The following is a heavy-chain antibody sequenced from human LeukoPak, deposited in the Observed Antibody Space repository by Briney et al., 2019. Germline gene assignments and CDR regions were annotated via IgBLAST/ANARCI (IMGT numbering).Heavy chain of an antibody. CDR3: ARASYSYDISGWVPFDY. CDR1: GGSISSSSYY. V-gene: IGHV4-61*02. Sequence: SETLSLTCTVSGGSISSSSYYWGWIRQPAGKGLEWIGRIYSSGSTNYNPSLKSRVTMSVDTSKNQFSLKLRSVTAADTAVYYCARASYSYDISGWVPFDYWGQGTLVTVSS. D-gene: IGHD3-22*01. CDR2: IYSSGST. J-gene: IGHJ4*02.